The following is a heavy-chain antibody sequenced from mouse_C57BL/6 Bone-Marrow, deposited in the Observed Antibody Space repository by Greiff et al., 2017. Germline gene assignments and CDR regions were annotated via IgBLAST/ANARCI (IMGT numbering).Heavy chain of an antibody. CDR3: TRHDYGYCDD. Sequence: EVKLMESGGGLVQPGGSMKLSCAASGFTFSDAWMDWVRQSPEKGLEWVAARRNKANNHATYYSESVKGRFSISRDDSKSSVYLHMNSVRAEDTGIYYCTRHDYGYCDDWGQGTTLTVSS. D-gene: IGHD2-4*01. CDR1: GFTFSDAW. J-gene: IGHJ2*01. CDR2: RRNKANNHAT. V-gene: IGHV6-6*01.